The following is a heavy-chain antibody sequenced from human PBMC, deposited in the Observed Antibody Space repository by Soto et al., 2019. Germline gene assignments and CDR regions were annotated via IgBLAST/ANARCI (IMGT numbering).Heavy chain of an antibody. CDR2: IYYSGST. D-gene: IGHD3-10*01. Sequence: SETLSLTCTVSGGSISSGGYYWSWIRQHPRKGLEWIGYIYYSGSTYYNPSLKSRVTISVDTSKNQFSLKLSSVTAADTAVYYCARDLLVRGVFHYYYGMDVWGQGTTVTVSS. V-gene: IGHV4-31*03. J-gene: IGHJ6*02. CDR1: GGSISSGGYY. CDR3: ARDLLVRGVFHYYYGMDV.